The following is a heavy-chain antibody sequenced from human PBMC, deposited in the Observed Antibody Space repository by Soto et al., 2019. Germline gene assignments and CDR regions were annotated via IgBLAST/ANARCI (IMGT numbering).Heavy chain of an antibody. V-gene: IGHV4-34*01. J-gene: IGHJ6*03. Sequence: SETLSLTCAVYGGSFSGYYWSWIRQPPGKGLEWIGEINHSGSTNYNPSLKSRVTISVDTSKNQFSLKLSSVTAADTAVYYCARGLGILALNYYYYMDVWGKGTTVTVSS. CDR1: GGSFSGYY. CDR2: INHSGST. CDR3: ARGLGILALNYYYYMDV. D-gene: IGHD1-26*01.